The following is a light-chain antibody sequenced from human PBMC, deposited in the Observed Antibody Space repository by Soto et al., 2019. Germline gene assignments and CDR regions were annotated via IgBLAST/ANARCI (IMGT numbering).Light chain of an antibody. CDR1: QSISSY. CDR3: QNYKIWPWT. V-gene: IGKV3-15*01. CDR2: GAS. J-gene: IGKJ1*01. Sequence: EIVMTQSQATLSVSPGERATLSCRASQSISSYLAWYQQKPGQAPRLLIYGASTRATGIPARFSGSGSGTEFTLTISSLQSEDFAVYYCQNYKIWPWTFGQGNKVEIK.